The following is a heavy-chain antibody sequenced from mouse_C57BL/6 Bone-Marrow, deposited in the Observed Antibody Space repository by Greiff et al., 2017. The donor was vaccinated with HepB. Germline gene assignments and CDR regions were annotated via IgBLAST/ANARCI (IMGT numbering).Heavy chain of an antibody. V-gene: IGHV5-9*01. J-gene: IGHJ2*01. CDR2: ISGGGGNT. CDR3: ARRLYYGSRFDY. Sequence: EVQRVESGGGLVKPGGSLKLSCAASGFTFSSYTMSWVRQTPEKRLEWVATISGGGGNTYYPDSVKGRFTISRDNAKNTLYLQMSSLRSEDTALYYWARRLYYGSRFDYWGQGTTRTVSS. D-gene: IGHD1-1*01. CDR1: GFTFSSYT.